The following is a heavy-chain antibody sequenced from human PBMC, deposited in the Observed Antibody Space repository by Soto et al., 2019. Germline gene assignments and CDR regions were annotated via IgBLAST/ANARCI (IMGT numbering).Heavy chain of an antibody. V-gene: IGHV3-66*01. Sequence: EVQLVESGGGLVQPGGSLRLSCAASGLTVSTNPMSWVRQAPGKGLEWITVIYTGGGTHYADSVKGRFTISRDNSKNTVNLQMNSLIPEDTAVYYCARDGSGHWGQGTLVTVSS. J-gene: IGHJ4*02. CDR3: ARDGSGH. CDR1: GLTVSTNP. CDR2: IYTGGGT.